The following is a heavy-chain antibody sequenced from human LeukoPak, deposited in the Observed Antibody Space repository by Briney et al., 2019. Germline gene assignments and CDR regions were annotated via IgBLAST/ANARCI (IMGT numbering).Heavy chain of an antibody. V-gene: IGHV4-39*07. CDR2: IYYSGST. J-gene: IGHJ4*02. CDR3: ARTQMGYYYFDY. Sequence: PSETLSLTCTVSGGSISSSSYYWGWIRQPPGKGLEWIGSIYYSGSTYYNPPLKSRVTISVDTSKNQFSLKLSSVTAADTAVYYCARTQMGYYYFDYWGQGTLVTVSS. CDR1: GGSISSSSYY. D-gene: IGHD2-8*01.